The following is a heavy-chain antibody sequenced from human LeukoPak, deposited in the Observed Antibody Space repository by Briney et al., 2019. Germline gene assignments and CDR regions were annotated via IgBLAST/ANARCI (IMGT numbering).Heavy chain of an antibody. D-gene: IGHD3/OR15-3a*01. CDR1: GLTFTTYN. CDR3: SRGGLGTQIDY. J-gene: IGHJ4*02. Sequence: GGSLRLSCAGSGLTFTTYNMNWVRQAPGKGLEWVSFISGSGSDIYYADSVKGQFIISRDNAKNSLFLQMNSLRAEDTAVYYCSRGGLGTQIDYWGQGTLVTVSS. CDR2: ISGSGSDI. V-gene: IGHV3-21*01.